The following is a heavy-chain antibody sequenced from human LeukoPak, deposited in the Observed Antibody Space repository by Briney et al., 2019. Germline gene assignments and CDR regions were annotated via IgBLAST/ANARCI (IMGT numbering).Heavy chain of an antibody. Sequence: ASVKVSCKASGYTFTGYYMHWVRQAPGQGLEWMGWINPNSGGTNYAQKFQGRVTMTRDTSISTAYMELSRLRSDDTAVYYCARGRVRTYYDILTGYFSWFDPWGQGTLVTVSS. CDR2: INPNSGGT. D-gene: IGHD3-9*01. CDR1: GYTFTGYY. V-gene: IGHV1-2*02. J-gene: IGHJ5*02. CDR3: ARGRVRTYYDILTGYFSWFDP.